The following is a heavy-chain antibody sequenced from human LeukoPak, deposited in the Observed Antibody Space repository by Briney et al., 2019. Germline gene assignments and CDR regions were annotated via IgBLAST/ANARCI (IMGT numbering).Heavy chain of an antibody. D-gene: IGHD1-14*01. CDR3: ARETFRYSDAFDI. J-gene: IGHJ3*02. CDR2: ISYDGSNK. Sequence: PGGSLRLSCAASGFTFSSYAMHWVRQAPGKGLEWVAVISYDGSNKYYADSVKGRFTISRDNSKNTLYLQMNSLRAEDTAVYYCARETFRYSDAFDIWGQGTMVTVSS. V-gene: IGHV3-30-3*01. CDR1: GFTFSSYA.